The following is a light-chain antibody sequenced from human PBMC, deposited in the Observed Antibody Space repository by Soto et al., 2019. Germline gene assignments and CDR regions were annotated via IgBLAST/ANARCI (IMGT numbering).Light chain of an antibody. J-gene: IGKJ2*01. Sequence: TQSPVTPSVSPGDGATLSCRASQSVSRFLAWYQQTPGQRPRLLIYAASSRVLGVPARFTGSGSGTDFTLTISDVQSEDAAIYYCQQYDHWPPYSFGQGTRLEI. CDR2: AAS. CDR3: QQYDHWPPYS. V-gene: IGKV3-15*01. CDR1: QSVSRF.